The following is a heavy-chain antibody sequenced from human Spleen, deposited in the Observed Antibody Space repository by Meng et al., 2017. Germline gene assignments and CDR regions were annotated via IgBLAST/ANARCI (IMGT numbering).Heavy chain of an antibody. CDR1: GGPFSDYY. CDR2: NTHSGST. CDR3: ARGPTTMAHDFDY. J-gene: IGHJ4*02. V-gene: IGHV4-34*01. Sequence: QVQLQQCGAGLLRPSETLSLTCVVSGGPFSDYYCGCIRQPPGKGLEWIGENTHSGSTNYSPSLESRATISVDTSQNNLSLKLSSVTAADSAVYYCARGPTTMAHDFDYWGQGALVTVSS. D-gene: IGHD4-11*01.